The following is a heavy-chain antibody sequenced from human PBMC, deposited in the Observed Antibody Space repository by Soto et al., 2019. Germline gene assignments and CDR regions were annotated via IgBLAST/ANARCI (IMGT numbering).Heavy chain of an antibody. CDR1: GGTFGSYT. D-gene: IGHD2-2*02. J-gene: IGHJ5*02. Sequence: QVQLVQSGAEVKKPGSSVKVSCKASGGTFGSYTISWVRQAPGQGLEWMGRIIPILGIANYAQKFQGRVTITADKSTSTAYMELSSLRSEDTAVYYCARDYNCSSTSCYILWFDPWGQGTLVTVSS. CDR2: IIPILGIA. V-gene: IGHV1-69*08. CDR3: ARDYNCSSTSCYILWFDP.